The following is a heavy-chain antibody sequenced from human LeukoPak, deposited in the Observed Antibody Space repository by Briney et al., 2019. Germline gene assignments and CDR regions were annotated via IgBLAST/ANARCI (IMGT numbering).Heavy chain of an antibody. J-gene: IGHJ3*02. CDR3: ARVRGYSGYDYPDAFDI. CDR2: INWNGGST. D-gene: IGHD5-12*01. CDR1: GFTFDDYG. V-gene: IGHV3-20*04. Sequence: GGSLRLSCAASGFTFDDYGMSWVRQAPGKGLEWVSGINWNGGSTGYADSVKGRFTISRDNSKNTLYLQMNSLRAEDTAVYYCARVRGYSGYDYPDAFDIWGQGTMVTVSS.